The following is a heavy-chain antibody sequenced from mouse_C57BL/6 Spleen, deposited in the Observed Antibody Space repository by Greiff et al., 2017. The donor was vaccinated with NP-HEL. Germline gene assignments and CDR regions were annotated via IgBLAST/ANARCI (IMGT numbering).Heavy chain of an antibody. CDR3: AGGSSDYAMDY. Sequence: VQRVESGPELVKPGASVKISCKASGYAFSSSWMNWVKQRPGKGLEWIGRIYPGDGDTNYNGKFKGKATLTADKSSSTAYMQLSSLTSEDSAVYFCAGGSSDYAMDYWGQGTSVTVSS. D-gene: IGHD1-1*01. V-gene: IGHV1-82*01. J-gene: IGHJ4*01. CDR1: GYAFSSSW. CDR2: IYPGDGDT.